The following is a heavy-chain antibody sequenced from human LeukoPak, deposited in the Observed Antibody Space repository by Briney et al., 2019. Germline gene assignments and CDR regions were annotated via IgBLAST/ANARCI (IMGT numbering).Heavy chain of an antibody. CDR1: GYSISSGYY. D-gene: IGHD3-10*01. J-gene: IGHJ3*02. CDR3: TKSDGYGLIRI. Sequence: NTSETLSLTCTVFGYSISSGYYWGWIRQPPGKGLEWIGNIYYTGNTYYNSSLKSRVTISLDTSKNQFSLTVISMTAADTAAYYCTKSDGYGLIRICGRGTMVTVSS. V-gene: IGHV4-38-2*02. CDR2: IYYTGNT.